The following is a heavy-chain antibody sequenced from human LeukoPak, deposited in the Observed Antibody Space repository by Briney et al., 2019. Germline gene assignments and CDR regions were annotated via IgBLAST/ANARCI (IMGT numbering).Heavy chain of an antibody. CDR3: ARELGEALHYFDY. J-gene: IGHJ4*02. D-gene: IGHD3-16*01. V-gene: IGHV3-7*03. CDR1: GFMFSSNW. CDR2: IKEDGTET. Sequence: GGSLRLSCAASGFMFSSNWMSWVRLAPGKGLEWVANIKEDGTETYYVDSVKGRFTISRDNSKNTLYLQMNSLRAEDTALYYCARELGEALHYFDYWGRGSLVTVSS.